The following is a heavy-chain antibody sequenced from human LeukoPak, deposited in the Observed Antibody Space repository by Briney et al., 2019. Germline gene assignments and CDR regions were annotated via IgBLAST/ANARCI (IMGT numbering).Heavy chain of an antibody. D-gene: IGHD1-26*01. V-gene: IGHV4-38-2*01. CDR2: IYYSGST. CDR3: ARHEYSGSYYGLSWFDP. CDR1: DYSISSGYS. J-gene: IGHJ5*02. Sequence: SETLSLTCAVSDYSISSGYSWGWIRQPPGKGLEWIASIYYSGSTYYNPSLKSRVTISVDTSKNQLSLKLSSLTAADTAVYYCARHEYSGSYYGLSWFDPWGQGTLVTVSS.